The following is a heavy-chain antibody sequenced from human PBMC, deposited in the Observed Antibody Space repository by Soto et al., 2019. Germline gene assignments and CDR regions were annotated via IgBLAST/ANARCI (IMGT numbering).Heavy chain of an antibody. D-gene: IGHD6-13*01. CDR2: IGGYKGNT. CDR1: GYTFTNYG. Sequence: ASVKVSCKASGYTFTNYGVSWVRQAPGQGLEWMGWIGGYKGNTNYAQKLQGRVTLTTDTSTSTAYMELRSLRSEDTAVYYCARDTSAPGTFREDASAIWGQGTLVTVSS. J-gene: IGHJ3*02. CDR3: ARDTSAPGTFREDASAI. V-gene: IGHV1-18*01.